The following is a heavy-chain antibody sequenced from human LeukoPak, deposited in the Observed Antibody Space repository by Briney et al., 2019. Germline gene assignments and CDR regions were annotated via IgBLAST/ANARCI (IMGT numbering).Heavy chain of an antibody. CDR2: INIDGSIT. J-gene: IGHJ4*02. CDR1: GFTFSTYW. CDR3: ARETDTSGSLHFYY. V-gene: IGHV3-74*01. D-gene: IGHD3-10*01. Sequence: PGGSLRLSCAASGFTFSTYWMNWVRQAPGKGLVWVSRINIDGSITDYADSVKGRFTISRDNAKNTLHLQMNSLRAEDTAVYYCARETDTSGSLHFYYWGQGTLVTVSS.